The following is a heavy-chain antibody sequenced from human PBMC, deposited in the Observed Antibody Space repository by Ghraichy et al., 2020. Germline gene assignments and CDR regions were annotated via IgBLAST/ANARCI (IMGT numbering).Heavy chain of an antibody. CDR3: AGVRASYSSSWYWFDP. D-gene: IGHD6-13*01. J-gene: IGHJ5*02. CDR2: ISDSGST. V-gene: IGHV4-59*01. CDR1: GGSISSYY. Sequence: SETLSLTCTVSGGSISSYYWSWIRQPPGKGLEWIGYISDSGSTNYNPSLKSRVTISVDTSKNQFSLRLTSVTAAATAVYYCAGVRASYSSSWYWFDPWGQGTLVTVSS.